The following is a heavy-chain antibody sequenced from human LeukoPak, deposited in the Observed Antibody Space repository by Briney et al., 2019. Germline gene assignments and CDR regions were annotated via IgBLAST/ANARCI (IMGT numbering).Heavy chain of an antibody. CDR2: IYTSGST. CDR3: ARDGGDYGGGCLDY. D-gene: IGHD4-23*01. J-gene: IGHJ4*02. CDR1: GGSISSGSYY. V-gene: IGHV4-61*02. Sequence: PSQTLSLTCTVSGGSISSGSYYWSWIRQPAGKGLEWIGRIYTSGSTNYNPSLKSRVTISVDTSKNQFSLKLSSVTAADTAVYYCARDGGDYGGGCLDYWGQGTLVTVSS.